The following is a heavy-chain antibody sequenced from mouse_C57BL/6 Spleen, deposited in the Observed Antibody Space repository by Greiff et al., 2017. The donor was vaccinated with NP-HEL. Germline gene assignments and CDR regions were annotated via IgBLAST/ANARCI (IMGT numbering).Heavy chain of an antibody. Sequence: EVKVVESGGDLVKPGGSLKLSCAASGFTFSSYGMSWVRQTPDKRLEWVATISSGGSYTYYPDSVKGRFTLSRDNAKNTLYLQMSSLKSEDTAMYYCARADSSDYFDYWGQGTTLTVSS. J-gene: IGHJ2*01. D-gene: IGHD3-2*01. CDR1: GFTFSSYG. V-gene: IGHV5-6*01. CDR3: ARADSSDYFDY. CDR2: ISSGGSYT.